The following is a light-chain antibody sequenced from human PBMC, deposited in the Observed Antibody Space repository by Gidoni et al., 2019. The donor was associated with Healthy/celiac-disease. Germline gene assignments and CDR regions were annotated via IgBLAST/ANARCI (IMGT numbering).Light chain of an antibody. Sequence: EIVLPQSPATLSLSPGARTTLSCRASQSVSSYLAWYQQKPGQAPRLLIYDASNRATGIPARFSGRGSGTDFTLTISSLEPEDFAVYYCQQRSNWRTFGQGTKLEIK. CDR2: DAS. CDR1: QSVSSY. V-gene: IGKV3-11*01. CDR3: QQRSNWRT. J-gene: IGKJ2*01.